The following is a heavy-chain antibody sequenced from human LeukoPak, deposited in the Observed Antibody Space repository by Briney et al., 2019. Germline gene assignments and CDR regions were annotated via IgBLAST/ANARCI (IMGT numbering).Heavy chain of an antibody. CDR2: ISNDGSNE. CDR3: SRSSRTLWWTLDY. D-gene: IGHD2-21*01. V-gene: IGHV3-30-3*01. J-gene: IGHJ4*02. CDR1: GFTFSSYA. Sequence: GGSLRLSCAASGFTFSSYAMHWVRQAPGKGLEWVAIISNDGSNEFYADSVNGRFTISRDNSKNTLYLQMRSFRTEDTAVYYCSRSSRTLWWTLDYWGQGTLVTVSS.